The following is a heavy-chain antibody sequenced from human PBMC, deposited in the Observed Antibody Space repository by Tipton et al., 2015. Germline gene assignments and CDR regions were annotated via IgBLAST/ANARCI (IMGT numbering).Heavy chain of an antibody. V-gene: IGHV3-23*01. J-gene: IGHJ4*02. CDR3: AKGWGNWNADY. CDR2: ITGNSGTT. D-gene: IGHD1-1*01. CDR1: GLTFNRHG. Sequence: GSLRLSCSASGLTFNRHGMNWVRQAPGKGLEWVSTITGNSGTTYYAGSVKGRFTVSRDNSKNALYLQMNSLRVDDTAVYYCAKGWGNWNADYWGQGTLVTVSS.